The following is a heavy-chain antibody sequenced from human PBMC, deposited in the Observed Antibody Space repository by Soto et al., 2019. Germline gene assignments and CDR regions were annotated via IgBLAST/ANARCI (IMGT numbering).Heavy chain of an antibody. V-gene: IGHV1-8*01. Sequence: ASVKVSCKASGYTFTSYDINWVRQATGQGLEWMGWMNPNSGNTGYAQKFQGRVTMTRNTSISTAYMELSSLRSEDTAVYYCARGSYSSSPYNWFDPWGQGTLVTVSS. CDR2: MNPNSGNT. CDR1: GYTFTSYD. J-gene: IGHJ5*02. D-gene: IGHD6-13*01. CDR3: ARGSYSSSPYNWFDP.